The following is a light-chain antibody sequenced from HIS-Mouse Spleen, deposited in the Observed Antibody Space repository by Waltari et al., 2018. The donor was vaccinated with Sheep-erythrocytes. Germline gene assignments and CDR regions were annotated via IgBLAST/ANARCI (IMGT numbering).Light chain of an antibody. J-gene: IGLJ2*01. CDR3: CSYAGSSTFHVV. Sequence: QSALTQPASVSGSPGQSITISCTGTSSDVGSYNLVSWYQQHPGNAPQLMIYEGSKRPSGVSNRFSGSKSGNTASLTISGLQAEDEADYYCCSYAGSSTFHVVFGGGTKLTVL. V-gene: IGLV2-23*03. CDR2: EGS. CDR1: SSDVGSYNL.